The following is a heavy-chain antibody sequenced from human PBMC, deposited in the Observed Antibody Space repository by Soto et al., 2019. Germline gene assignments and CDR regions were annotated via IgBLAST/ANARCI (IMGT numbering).Heavy chain of an antibody. CDR3: AKAVGSYGNFDY. J-gene: IGHJ4*02. CDR1: GFTFDDYA. CDR2: ISWNSGSI. D-gene: IGHD5-18*01. Sequence: EVQLVESGGGLVQPGRSLRLSCAASGFTFDDYAMHWVRQAPGKGLEWVSRISWNSGSIGYADSVKDRFIISRDNAKNPLYRQMNSLRAKDTALYYCAKAVGSYGNFDYWGQGTLVTVSS. V-gene: IGHV3-9*01.